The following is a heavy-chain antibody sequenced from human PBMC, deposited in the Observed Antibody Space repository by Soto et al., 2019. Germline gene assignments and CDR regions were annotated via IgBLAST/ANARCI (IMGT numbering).Heavy chain of an antibody. D-gene: IGHD3-9*01. CDR3: ARESHDMLTGPLWVWYFDL. J-gene: IGHJ2*01. CDR2: INDRGSI. CDR1: GGSFSGYY. Sequence: QVQLQQWGAGPLRPLETLSLTCGVSGGSFSGYYWAWIRQSPGKGLEWIGEINDRGSINYNPSLKSRGSISVDTSKNHYSLYLRSVTAADTAVYFCARESHDMLTGPLWVWYFDLWGRGTLVTVSS. V-gene: IGHV4-34*01.